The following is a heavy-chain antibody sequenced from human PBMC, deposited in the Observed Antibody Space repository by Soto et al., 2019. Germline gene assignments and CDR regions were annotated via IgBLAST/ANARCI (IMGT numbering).Heavy chain of an antibody. V-gene: IGHV3-33*01. J-gene: IGHJ4*02. CDR3: ARDRGSDDPIDY. CDR2: IWHDGSKK. Sequence: QVQLVESGGGVVQPGRSLRLSCGASGFTLSSYGMHWVRQAPGKGLEWVAVIWHDGSKKYYADSVKGRFTISRDNSKNTLDLQMNNLRAEDTAVSYCARDRGSDDPIDYWGQGTLVTVSS. CDR1: GFTLSSYG. D-gene: IGHD2-21*01.